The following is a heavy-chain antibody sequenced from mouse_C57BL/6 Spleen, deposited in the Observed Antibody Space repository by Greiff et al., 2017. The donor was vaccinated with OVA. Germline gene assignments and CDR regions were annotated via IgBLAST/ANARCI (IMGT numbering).Heavy chain of an antibody. CDR1: GYTFTSYT. CDR2: INPSSGYT. Sequence: QVQLQQSGAELARPGASVKMSCKASGYTFTSYTMHWVKQRPGQGLEWIGYINPSSGYTKYNQKFKDKATLTADKSSSTAYMQLSSLTAEDSAVYYCASPNPGDYWGQGTTLTVSS. CDR3: ASPNPGDY. J-gene: IGHJ2*01. D-gene: IGHD4-1*01. V-gene: IGHV1-4*01.